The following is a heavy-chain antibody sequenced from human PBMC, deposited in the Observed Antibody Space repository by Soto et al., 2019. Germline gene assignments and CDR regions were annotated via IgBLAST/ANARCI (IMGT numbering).Heavy chain of an antibody. V-gene: IGHV1-46*01. CDR2: VNPSGGHT. CDR1: GDTFTDYY. J-gene: IGHJ4*02. Sequence: QVQLMQSGAEVKKPGASVKVSCKASGDTFTDYYIHWVRQAPEQGLEWMGTVNPSGGHTTYAQHFLGRVTMPRDTSTSTLYMELTSLPSDDTAIYYCARGGHVVVVTAALDYWGQGTLVTVSS. CDR3: ARGGHVVVVTAALDY. D-gene: IGHD2-21*02.